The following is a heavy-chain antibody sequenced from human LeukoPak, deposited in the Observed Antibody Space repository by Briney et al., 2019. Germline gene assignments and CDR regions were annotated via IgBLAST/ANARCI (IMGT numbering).Heavy chain of an antibody. V-gene: IGHV3-64D*06. J-gene: IGHJ4*02. Sequence: GGSLRLSCSASGFTFSSYAMHWVRQAPGRGLEYVSAISTEGGSRYYADSVKGRFIISRDNSKNTLYLQMSSLRAEDTAVYYCVKGLYRGSSSFDYWGQGTLVTVSS. CDR2: ISTEGGSR. D-gene: IGHD1-26*01. CDR1: GFTFSSYA. CDR3: VKGLYRGSSSFDY.